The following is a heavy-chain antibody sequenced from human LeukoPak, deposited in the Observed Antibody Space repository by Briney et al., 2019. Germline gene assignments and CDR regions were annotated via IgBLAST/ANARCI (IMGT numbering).Heavy chain of an antibody. CDR3: ARALAAASHTSFDY. V-gene: IGHV3-66*01. D-gene: IGHD6-13*01. CDR1: GFTVSSNY. J-gene: IGHJ4*02. Sequence: GGSLRLSCAASGFTVSSNYMSWVRQAPGKGLEWVSIKGRFTISRDISKNTLYLQMNSLRAEDTAVYYCARALAAASHTSFDYWGQGTLVTVSS.